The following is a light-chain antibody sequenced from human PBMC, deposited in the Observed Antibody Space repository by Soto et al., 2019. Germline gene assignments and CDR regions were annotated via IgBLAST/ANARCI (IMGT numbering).Light chain of an antibody. CDR2: DVS. CDR3: CSYTSSTIYV. J-gene: IGLJ1*01. CDR1: SSDVGGYNF. Sequence: QSALTQPASVSGSPGQSITISCTGTSSDVGGYNFVSWYQQRPGNVPRLMIYDVSSRPSGVSNRFSGSKPGNTASLTISGLQAEDEADYYCCSYTSSTIYVFGPGTKLTVL. V-gene: IGLV2-14*01.